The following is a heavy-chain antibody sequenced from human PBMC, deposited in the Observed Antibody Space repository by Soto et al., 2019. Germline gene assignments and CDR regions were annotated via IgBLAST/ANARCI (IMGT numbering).Heavy chain of an antibody. CDR2: ISYDGNNK. J-gene: IGHJ3*02. CDR3: VTTSDVFDI. Sequence: HPGGSLRLSCAASGFTFSDYGMHWVRQAPGKGLEWVAMISYDGNNKYYVDSVKGRFTISRDNSKDTLYLQMNSLRPEDTAVYYGVTTSDVFDIWGQGTMVTVSS. V-gene: IGHV3-30*03. CDR1: GFTFSDYG.